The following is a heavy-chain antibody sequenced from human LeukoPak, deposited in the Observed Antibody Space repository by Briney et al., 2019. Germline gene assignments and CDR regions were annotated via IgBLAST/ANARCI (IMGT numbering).Heavy chain of an antibody. Sequence: KPSETLSLTCAVSGYSISSGYYWGWIRQPPGKVLEGIGSIYHSESTYNNPSLNSRVTISVDTSKNQFSMKLSSVTAADTAVYYCARVRYCSSTSCYTGFDYWGQGTLVTVSS. V-gene: IGHV4-38-2*01. J-gene: IGHJ4*02. CDR3: ARVRYCSSTSCYTGFDY. CDR2: IYHSEST. D-gene: IGHD2-2*02. CDR1: GYSISSGYY.